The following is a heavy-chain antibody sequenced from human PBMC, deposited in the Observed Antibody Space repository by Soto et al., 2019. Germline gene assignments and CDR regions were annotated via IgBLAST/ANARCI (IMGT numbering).Heavy chain of an antibody. Sequence: SGTLSLTCAISGYSIISINWWTWVRQLPGQGLEWIGEINHDGTTYYNPSLRGRVTISVDKSKSQLSLMLSSVTAADTAFYYCAGQESISYSYAYWGQGTLVTVSS. V-gene: IGHV4-4*02. CDR3: AGQESISYSYAY. CDR2: INHDGTT. CDR1: GYSIISINW. D-gene: IGHD2-15*01. J-gene: IGHJ4*02.